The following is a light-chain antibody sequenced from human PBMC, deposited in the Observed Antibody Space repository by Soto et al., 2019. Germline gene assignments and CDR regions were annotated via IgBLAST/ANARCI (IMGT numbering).Light chain of an antibody. CDR3: QKYNSAPWT. V-gene: IGKV1-27*01. CDR1: QGISNY. CDR2: AAS. Sequence: DIQMTQSPSSLSASVGDRVTITCRASQGISNYLAWYQQKPGKVPKLLIYAASTLQSVVPSRFSGSGSGTDLTLTISILQPEDVATYYCQKYNSAPWTFGQGTKVEIK. J-gene: IGKJ1*01.